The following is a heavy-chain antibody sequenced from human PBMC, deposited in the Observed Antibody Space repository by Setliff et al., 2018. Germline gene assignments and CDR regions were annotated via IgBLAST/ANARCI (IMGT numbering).Heavy chain of an antibody. V-gene: IGHV4-38-2*02. CDR3: VRDAGDGYGVDAYAGAGFDI. CDR2: FRPTGRT. CDR1: GSAIDSGHY. Sequence: PSETLSLTCAVSGSAIDSGHYWGWIRQPPGKGLEWIGSFRPTGRTYYNPSLKSRVTISVDTSKEQFSLKLTSMTAADTAVYYCVRDAGDGYGVDAYAGAGFDIWGQGTMVTVSS. J-gene: IGHJ3*02. D-gene: IGHD4-17*01.